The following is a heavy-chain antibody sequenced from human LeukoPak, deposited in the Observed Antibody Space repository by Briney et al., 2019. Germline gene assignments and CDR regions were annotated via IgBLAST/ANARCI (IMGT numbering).Heavy chain of an antibody. J-gene: IGHJ5*02. CDR1: GGSISSYY. V-gene: IGHV4-4*07. CDR3: ARDRGVVPAAMRGLPYNWFDP. D-gene: IGHD2-2*01. Sequence: PSETLSLTCTVSGGSISSYYWSWIRQPAGKGLEWSGRIYTSGSTNYNPSLKSRVTMSVDTSKNQFSLKLSSVTAADTAVYYCARDRGVVPAAMRGLPYNWFDPWGQGTLVTVSS. CDR2: IYTSGST.